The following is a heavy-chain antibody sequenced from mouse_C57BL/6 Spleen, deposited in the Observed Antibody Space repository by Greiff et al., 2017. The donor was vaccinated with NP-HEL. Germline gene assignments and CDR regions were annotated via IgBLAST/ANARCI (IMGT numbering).Heavy chain of an antibody. D-gene: IGHD2-10*01. Sequence: QVQLQQSGAELARPGASAKMSCKASGYTFTSYTMHWVKQRPGQGLEWIGYINPSSGYTKYNQKFKDKATLTADKSSSTAYMQLSSLTSEDSAVYYCARSLLGDAMDYWGQGTSVTVSS. CDR2: INPSSGYT. V-gene: IGHV1-4*01. CDR1: GYTFTSYT. CDR3: ARSLLGDAMDY. J-gene: IGHJ4*01.